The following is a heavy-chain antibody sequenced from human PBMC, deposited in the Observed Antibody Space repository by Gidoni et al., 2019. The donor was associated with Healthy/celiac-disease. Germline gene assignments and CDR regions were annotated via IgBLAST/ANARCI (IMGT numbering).Heavy chain of an antibody. CDR3: ARDIDSGSYYPFDY. V-gene: IGHV3-21*01. J-gene: IGHJ4*02. CDR1: GFTLSSYS. D-gene: IGHD1-26*01. CDR2: ISSSSSYI. Sequence: EVQLVESGGGLVKPGVSRRLSWAASGFTLSSYSMNWVRPAPGKGLEWVSSISSSSSYIYYADSVKGLFTISRDNAKNSLFLQMNSLRAEDTAVYYCARDIDSGSYYPFDYWGQGTLVTVSS.